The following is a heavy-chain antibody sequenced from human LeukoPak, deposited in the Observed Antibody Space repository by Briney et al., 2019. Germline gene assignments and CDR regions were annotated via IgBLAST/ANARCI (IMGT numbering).Heavy chain of an antibody. CDR1: GFTFSDYG. CDR2: IWYDGSNK. V-gene: IGHV3-33*01. Sequence: GGSLRLSCTASGFTFSDYGMHWVRQPPGKGLEWVAIIWYDGSNKTYEDSVKGRFTISRDNSKNTLYLQMNSLRAEDTAVYYCARGVDYYENSGTIDYWGQGTLVTVAS. CDR3: ARGVDYYENSGTIDY. D-gene: IGHD3-22*01. J-gene: IGHJ4*02.